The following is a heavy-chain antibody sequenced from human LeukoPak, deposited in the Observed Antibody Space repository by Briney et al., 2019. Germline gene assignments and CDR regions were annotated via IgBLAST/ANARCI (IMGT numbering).Heavy chain of an antibody. V-gene: IGHV3-30*01. Sequence: GGSLRLSCAASGFTFSSYAMHWGREAPGKGLERGAVISYDGSNKYYADSVKGRFTISRDNSKNTLYLQMNSLRAEDTAVYYCARDCRSTSCYGGIDYWGQGTLVTVSS. CDR1: GFTFSSYA. J-gene: IGHJ4*02. CDR2: ISYDGSNK. CDR3: ARDCRSTSCYGGIDY. D-gene: IGHD2-2*01.